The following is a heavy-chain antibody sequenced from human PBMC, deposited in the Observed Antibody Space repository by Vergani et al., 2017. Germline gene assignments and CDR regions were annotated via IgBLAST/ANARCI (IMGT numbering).Heavy chain of an antibody. D-gene: IGHD3-16*01. Sequence: QVQLVESGGGLVKPGGSLRLSCAASGFTFSDYYMSWIRQAPGKGLEWVSYISSSSSYTNYADSVKGRFTISRDNAKNSLYLQMNSLRAEDTAMYYCARRGVFLRGFDYWGQGTLVTVSS. CDR1: GFTFSDYY. J-gene: IGHJ4*02. CDR3: ARRGVFLRGFDY. CDR2: ISSSSSYT. V-gene: IGHV3-11*06.